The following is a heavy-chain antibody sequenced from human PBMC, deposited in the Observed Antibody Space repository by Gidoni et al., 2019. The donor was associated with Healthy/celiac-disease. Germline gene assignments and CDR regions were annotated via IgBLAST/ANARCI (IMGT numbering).Heavy chain of an antibody. CDR2: IWYDGSNK. CDR3: ARDVYGSGSYYNPYYYYYGMDV. D-gene: IGHD3-10*01. CDR1: GFTFSSYG. J-gene: IGHJ6*02. V-gene: IGHV3-33*01. Sequence: QVQLVESGGGVVQPGRSLRLSCAASGFTFSSYGMPWVRQAPGKGLDWVAVIWYDGSNKYYADSVKGRFTISRDNSKNTLYLQMNSLRAEDTAVYYCARDVYGSGSYYNPYYYYYGMDVWGQGTTVTVSS.